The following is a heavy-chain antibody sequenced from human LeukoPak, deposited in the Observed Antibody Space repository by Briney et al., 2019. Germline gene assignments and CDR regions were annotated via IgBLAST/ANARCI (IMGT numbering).Heavy chain of an antibody. CDR3: AGAGYSSGWYDLSWFDP. CDR1: GVPISTYY. Sequence: SETLSLTCSVSGVPISTYYWSWIRQSPGKRLEWIGYIYYSGSTNYNPSLKSRVTISVDTSKNQFSLKLSSVTAADTAVYYCAGAGYSSGWYDLSWFDPWGQGTLVTVSS. CDR2: IYYSGST. D-gene: IGHD6-19*01. V-gene: IGHV4-59*01. J-gene: IGHJ5*02.